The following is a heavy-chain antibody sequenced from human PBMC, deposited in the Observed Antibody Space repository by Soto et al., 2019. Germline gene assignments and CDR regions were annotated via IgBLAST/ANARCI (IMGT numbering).Heavy chain of an antibody. Sequence: QEQLQESGPGLVRPSGTLSLTCAVSGDSINSNYCWTWVRQPPGKGLEWIAEIYYSGGTSYNPSLKSPVTISMDKSKNQFSLNLTSVTAADTAMYYCARDTGWGLGYWGQGTLVTVSS. J-gene: IGHJ4*02. CDR1: GDSINSNYC. CDR3: ARDTGWGLGY. CDR2: IYYSGGT. V-gene: IGHV4-4*02. D-gene: IGHD6-19*01.